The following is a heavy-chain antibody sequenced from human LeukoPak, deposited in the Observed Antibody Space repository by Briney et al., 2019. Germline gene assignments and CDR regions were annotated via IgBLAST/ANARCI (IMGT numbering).Heavy chain of an antibody. V-gene: IGHV3-48*02. CDR1: GFTFSTYS. CDR2: ISSSSGTI. D-gene: IGHD4-17*01. CDR3: ASSYGDYKYYFDY. Sequence: GGSLRLSCAASGFTFSTYSMNWVRQAPGKGLEWVSYISSSSGTIYYADSVKGRFTISRDNAKNSLYLQMNSLRDEDTAVYYCASSYGDYKYYFDYWGQGTLVTVSS. J-gene: IGHJ4*02.